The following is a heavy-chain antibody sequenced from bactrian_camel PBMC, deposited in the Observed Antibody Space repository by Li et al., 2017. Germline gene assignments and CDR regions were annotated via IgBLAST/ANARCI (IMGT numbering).Heavy chain of an antibody. CDR3: AARGPYCYTKLSVRDFTY. CDR1: RYTDNPSC. D-gene: IGHD2*01. Sequence: HVQLVESGGGSVQAGGSLRLSCVVSRYTDNPSCMGWFRRFAGKEREGVARIATGSGNTYYADSVKGRFTISQDNAKNTVYLRMNSLKPEDTAMYYCAARGPYCYTKLSVRDFTYWGQGTQVTVS. V-gene: IGHV3S63*01. CDR2: IATGSGNT. J-gene: IGHJ6*01.